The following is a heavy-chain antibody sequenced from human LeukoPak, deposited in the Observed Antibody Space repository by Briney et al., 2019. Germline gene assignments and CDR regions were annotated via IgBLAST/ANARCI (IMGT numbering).Heavy chain of an antibody. J-gene: IGHJ4*02. CDR3: AKDTGYYYDSSNYWV. CDR2: ISSSGSTI. V-gene: IGHV3-48*03. Sequence: SGGSLRLSCAASGFTFSSYEMNWVRQAPGKGLEWVSYISSSGSTIYYADSVKGRFTISRDNAKNSLYLQMNSLRAEDTALYYCAKDTGYYYDSSNYWVWGQGTLVTVSS. CDR1: GFTFSSYE. D-gene: IGHD3-22*01.